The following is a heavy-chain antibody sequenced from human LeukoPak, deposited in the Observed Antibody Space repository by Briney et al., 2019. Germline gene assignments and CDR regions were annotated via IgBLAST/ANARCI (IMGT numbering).Heavy chain of an antibody. CDR2: INPNSGGT. Sequence: ASVKVSCKASGYTFTGYYMHWVRQAPGQGLEWMGWINPNSGGTNYAQKFQGRDTITTDESTSTAYMELSSLRSEDTAVYYCASDSPGFWSGYYYMDVWGKGTTVTVSS. CDR1: GYTFTGYY. D-gene: IGHD3-3*01. V-gene: IGHV1-2*02. J-gene: IGHJ6*03. CDR3: ASDSPGFWSGYYYMDV.